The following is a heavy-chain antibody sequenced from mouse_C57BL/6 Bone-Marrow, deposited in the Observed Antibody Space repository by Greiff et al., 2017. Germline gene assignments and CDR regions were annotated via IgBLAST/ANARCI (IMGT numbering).Heavy chain of an antibody. D-gene: IGHD2-4*01. Sequence: VQLQQSGPELVKPGASVKISCKASGYTFTDYYMNWVKQSHGKSLEWIGDINPNNGGTSYNQKFKGKATLTVDKSSSTAYMERRSLTSEDSAVYYCARWGDYDTFAYWGQGTLVTVSA. J-gene: IGHJ3*01. CDR3: ARWGDYDTFAY. CDR2: INPNNGGT. CDR1: GYTFTDYY. V-gene: IGHV1-26*01.